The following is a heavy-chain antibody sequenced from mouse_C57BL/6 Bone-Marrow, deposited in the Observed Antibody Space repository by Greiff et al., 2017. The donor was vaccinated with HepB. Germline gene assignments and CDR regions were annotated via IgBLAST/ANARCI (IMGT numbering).Heavy chain of an antibody. J-gene: IGHJ3*01. CDR3: AREVYYDYDGFAY. CDR1: GYTFTSYW. D-gene: IGHD2-4*01. Sequence: VQLQQPGAELVMPGASVKLSCKASGYTFTSYWIHWVKQRPGQGLEWIGEIDPSDSYTNYNQKFKGKSTLTVDKSSSTAYMQLSSLTSEDSAVYYCAREVYYDYDGFAYWGQGTLVTVSA. V-gene: IGHV1-69*01. CDR2: IDPSDSYT.